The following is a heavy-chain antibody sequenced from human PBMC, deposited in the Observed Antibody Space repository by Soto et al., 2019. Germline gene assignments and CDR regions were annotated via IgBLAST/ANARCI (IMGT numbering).Heavy chain of an antibody. J-gene: IGHJ4*02. V-gene: IGHV1-8*01. CDR2: INPNSGNI. D-gene: IGHD3-10*01. Sequence: ASVKVSCKASGDTFTTYDINWVRQATGHGLEWMGWINPNSGNIGYAQRFQGRVTITRDTAIRTAYMEVGSLRSDDTAVYYCARGRASGSYYLLDYWGQGTLVTVSS. CDR3: ARGRASGSYYLLDY. CDR1: GDTFTTYD.